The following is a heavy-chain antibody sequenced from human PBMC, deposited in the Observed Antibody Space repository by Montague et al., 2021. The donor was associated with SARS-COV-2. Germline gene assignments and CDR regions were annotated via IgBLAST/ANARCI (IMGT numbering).Heavy chain of an antibody. J-gene: IGHJ4*02. CDR3: ARGTGYDYYFDC. Sequence: SETLSLTCSVSGGSISDYYWHWIRQPPGKGLEWIGYIYYNTGNTXYNTSLQSRVTISLDTSKNQFSLNLRSVTAADTALYFCARGTGYDYYFDCWGLGTLVTVSS. CDR2: IYYNTGNT. V-gene: IGHV4-59*01. D-gene: IGHD5-12*01. CDR1: GGSISDYY.